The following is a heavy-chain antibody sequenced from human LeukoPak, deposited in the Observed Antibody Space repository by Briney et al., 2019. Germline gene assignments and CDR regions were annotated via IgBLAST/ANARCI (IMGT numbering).Heavy chain of an antibody. CDR3: ARVHYYDSSGPFDY. CDR1: GYTFTSYG. D-gene: IGHD3-22*01. J-gene: IGHJ4*02. CDR2: ISAYNGNT. Sequence: GASVKVSCKASGYTFTSYGISWVRQAPGQGLEWMRWISAYNGNTNYAQKLQGRVTMTTDTSTSTAYMELRSLRSDDTAVYYCARVHYYDSSGPFDYWGQRTLVTVSS. V-gene: IGHV1-18*01.